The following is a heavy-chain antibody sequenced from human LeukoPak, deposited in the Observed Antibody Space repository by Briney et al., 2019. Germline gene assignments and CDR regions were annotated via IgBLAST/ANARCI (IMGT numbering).Heavy chain of an antibody. CDR1: GFTFSNYA. CDR2: ISSSGGTT. V-gene: IGHV3-23*01. CDR3: ATSIGVAVAFDF. J-gene: IGHJ4*02. D-gene: IGHD6-19*01. Sequence: GGSLRLSCAASGFTFSNYAMSWVRQAPGKGLEWVSPISSSGGTTYYADSVKGRFTISRDNAKNSLYLQMNSLKAEDAAIYYCATSIGVAVAFDFWGQGTLVTVSS.